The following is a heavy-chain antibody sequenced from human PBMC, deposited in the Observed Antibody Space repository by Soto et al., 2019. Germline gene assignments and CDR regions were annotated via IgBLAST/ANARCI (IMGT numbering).Heavy chain of an antibody. J-gene: IGHJ4*02. CDR3: AKGRGQCWHFDY. Sequence: EVQLLESGGGSVQPGGSLRLSCAASGFTFSSYAMHWVRRPPGKGLEWVSSISGSGGTAYYADSVKGRFSISRDRLVHTLSLQTNSLRAVATAVSSCAKGRGQCWHFDYWGQGTLVTVSP. CDR2: ISGSGGTA. D-gene: IGHD3-10*01. CDR1: GFTFSSYA. V-gene: IGHV3-23*01.